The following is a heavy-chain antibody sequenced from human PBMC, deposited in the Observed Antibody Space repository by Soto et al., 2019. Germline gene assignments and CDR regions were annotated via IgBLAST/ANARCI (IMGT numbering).Heavy chain of an antibody. D-gene: IGHD3-10*01. CDR1: DGSLSHGRYY. CDR3: SAAFGRWPHDS. CDR2: LYYSGHT. V-gene: IGHV4-61*01. J-gene: IGHJ4*02. Sequence: SEILSLSCTVSDGSLSHGRYYLSWLRQHPGKGLEGNGYLYYSGHTLYNPSLNSRVTISVDTSKNQFSLKLSSVTAADTAVYYCSAAFGRWPHDSWGQGTLVTVSS.